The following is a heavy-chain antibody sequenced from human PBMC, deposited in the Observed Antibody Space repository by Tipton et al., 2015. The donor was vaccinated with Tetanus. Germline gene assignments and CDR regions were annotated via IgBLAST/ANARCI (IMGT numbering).Heavy chain of an antibody. V-gene: IGHV4-39*01. CDR1: GGSISSSSYH. Sequence: TLSLTCTVSGGSISSSSYHWGWIRQPPGKGLAWIGSIFYSGSTYYNPSLKSRITISVDTSKNQFSLKLTSVTAADTAVYYCATLTTVVTPRWYFDLWGRGTQVTVAS. D-gene: IGHD4-23*01. CDR3: ATLTTVVTPRWYFDL. CDR2: IFYSGST. J-gene: IGHJ2*01.